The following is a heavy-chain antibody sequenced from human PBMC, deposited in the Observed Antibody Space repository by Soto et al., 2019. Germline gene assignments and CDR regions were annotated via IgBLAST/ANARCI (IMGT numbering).Heavy chain of an antibody. Sequence: ETLSLTCAVYGGSFSGYYWSWIRQPPGKGLEWIGEINHSGSTNYNPSLKSRVTISVDTSKNQFSLKLSSVTAADTAVYYCASRVGAARRLVTWLFDYWGQGTLVTVSS. CDR1: GGSFSGYY. J-gene: IGHJ4*02. V-gene: IGHV4-34*01. D-gene: IGHD6-6*01. CDR3: ASRVGAARRLVTWLFDY. CDR2: INHSGST.